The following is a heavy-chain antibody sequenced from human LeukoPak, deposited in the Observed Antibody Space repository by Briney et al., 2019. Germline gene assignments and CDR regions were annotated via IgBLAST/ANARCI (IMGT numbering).Heavy chain of an antibody. CDR2: ISSSSSYI. D-gene: IGHD1-26*01. Sequence: GGSLRLSCAASGFTFSSYNMNWVRQAPGKGLEWVSSISSSSSYIYYADSVKGRFTISRDNAKNSLYLQMNSLRAEDTAVYYCARSLLVGANDYWGQGTLVTVSS. CDR1: GFTFSSYN. J-gene: IGHJ4*02. V-gene: IGHV3-21*01. CDR3: ARSLLVGANDY.